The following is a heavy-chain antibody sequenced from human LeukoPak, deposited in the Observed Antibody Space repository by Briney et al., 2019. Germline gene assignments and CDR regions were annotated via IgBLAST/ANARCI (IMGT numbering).Heavy chain of an antibody. Sequence: GRSLRLSCAASGFTFDDYAMHWVRHAPGKGLEWVSGISWNSGSIGYADSVKGRFTISRDNAKNSLYLQMNSLRAEDTALYYCAKVTTMIVVVSIFDIWGQGTMVTVSS. J-gene: IGHJ3*02. V-gene: IGHV3-9*01. CDR3: AKVTTMIVVVSIFDI. CDR1: GFTFDDYA. CDR2: ISWNSGSI. D-gene: IGHD3-22*01.